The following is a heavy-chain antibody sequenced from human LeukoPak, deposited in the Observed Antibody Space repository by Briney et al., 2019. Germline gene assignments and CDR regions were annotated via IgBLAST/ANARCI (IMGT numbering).Heavy chain of an antibody. Sequence: GASVKVSCKASGYTFTSYGISWVRQAPGQGLEWMGWISAYNGNTNYAQKLQGRVTMTTDTSTSTAYMELRSLRSDDTAVYYCARFFWSGHYYYYYMDVWGKGTTVTVSS. CDR2: ISAYNGNT. V-gene: IGHV1-18*01. D-gene: IGHD3-3*01. CDR1: GYTFTSYG. J-gene: IGHJ6*03. CDR3: ARFFWSGHYYYYYMDV.